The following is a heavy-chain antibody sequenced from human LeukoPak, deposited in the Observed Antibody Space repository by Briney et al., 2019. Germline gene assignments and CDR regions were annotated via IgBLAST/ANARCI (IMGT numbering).Heavy chain of an antibody. Sequence: PSETLSLTCTVSGGSISYYYWSWIRQSAGKGLEWIGRIYTSGTTNYNPSLKSRVTMSVDMSKNQFSLKMNSVTAADTAVYYCARGIETVNFDCWGQGTLITVSS. CDR2: IYTSGTT. CDR1: GGSISYYY. J-gene: IGHJ4*02. V-gene: IGHV4-4*07. CDR3: ARGIETVNFDC. D-gene: IGHD1-1*01.